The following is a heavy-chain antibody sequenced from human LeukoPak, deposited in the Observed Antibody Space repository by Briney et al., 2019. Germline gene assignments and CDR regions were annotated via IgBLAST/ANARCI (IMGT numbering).Heavy chain of an antibody. J-gene: IGHJ5*02. CDR3: TTGISISGVVVDP. V-gene: IGHV3-15*01. CDR2: IKTKTEGETT. Sequence: PGGSLRLSCVASGFSFSRAWMSWVRRAPGKGLEWVGHIKTKTEGETTGYAAPVKGRFTISRNDSKNTLYLQMDSLKTEDTAVYYCTTGISISGVVVDPWGQGTLVTVSS. CDR1: GFSFSRAW. D-gene: IGHD3-3*01.